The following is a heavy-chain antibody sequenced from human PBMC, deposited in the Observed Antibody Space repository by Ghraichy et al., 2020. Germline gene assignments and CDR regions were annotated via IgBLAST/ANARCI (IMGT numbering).Heavy chain of an antibody. V-gene: IGHV4-30-2*01. CDR1: GGSISSADYS. CDR2: IYHSGST. CDR3: ARAPYDDDGFYDDGFDI. J-gene: IGHJ3*02. Sequence: SQTLSLTCAVSGGSISSADYSWSWIRQPPGKGLEWIGYIYHSGSTYYNPSLKSRVTISADRSKNHISLELSSVTAADTAVYFCARAPYDDDGFYDDGFDIWGQGTRVIVSS. D-gene: IGHD3-3*01.